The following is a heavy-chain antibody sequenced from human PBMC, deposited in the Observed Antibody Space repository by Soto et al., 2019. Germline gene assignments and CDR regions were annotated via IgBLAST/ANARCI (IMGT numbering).Heavy chain of an antibody. J-gene: IGHJ6*02. CDR1: VDSITTYY. Sequence: SETLSLTCTVSVDSITTYYWSWIRQPAGKGLEWIGRIDASGNTNYNPSLNSRVTMSIDTSKKQFSLKLASVTAADTAIYYCARYSNNWFQTEGMDVWGQGTTVTVSS. CDR2: IDASGNT. D-gene: IGHD6-13*01. V-gene: IGHV4-4*07. CDR3: ARYSNNWFQTEGMDV.